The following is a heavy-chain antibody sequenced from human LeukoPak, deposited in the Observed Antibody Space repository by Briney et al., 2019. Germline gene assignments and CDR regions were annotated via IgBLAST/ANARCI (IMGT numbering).Heavy chain of an antibody. CDR1: GGSINNYY. V-gene: IGHV4-59*01. Sequence: PSETLSLTCTVSGGSINNYYWSWVRQPPGKGLEWIGCIYYRETPTYNPSLKSRLTISVDTSKNQFSLKLSSVTAADTAVYYCASGRFPEARADYWGPGTLVTVSS. CDR2: IYYRETP. CDR3: ASGRFPEARADY. D-gene: IGHD3-16*01. J-gene: IGHJ4*02.